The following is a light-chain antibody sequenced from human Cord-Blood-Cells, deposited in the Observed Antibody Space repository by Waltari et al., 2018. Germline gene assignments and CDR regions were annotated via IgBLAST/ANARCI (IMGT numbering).Light chain of an antibody. Sequence: QSALTQPASVSGSPGQSITISCTGTSSDVGGYNYVSWYQQHPGKAPKLMFYEVSNRPSGVSKRFSGSYAGNTASLTISGLQAEDEADYDCSSYTSSSTLGVFGGWTKLTVL. CDR1: SSDVGGYNY. CDR2: EVS. J-gene: IGLJ2*01. CDR3: SSYTSSSTLGV. V-gene: IGLV2-14*01.